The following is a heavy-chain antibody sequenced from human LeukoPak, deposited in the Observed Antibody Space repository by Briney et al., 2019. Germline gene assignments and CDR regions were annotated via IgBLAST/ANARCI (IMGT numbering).Heavy chain of an antibody. D-gene: IGHD4/OR15-4a*01. CDR3: ARHRRSRPHANYNGFDY. V-gene: IGHV5-51*01. Sequence: GESLKISCKGSGYSFANFWIGWVRQLPGKGLEWMGVIFPGDSTIKYSPSFRGQVTISVDKSTNTANLQWSSLRASDTATYYCARHRRSRPHANYNGFDYWGQGTLVLVSS. J-gene: IGHJ4*02. CDR1: GYSFANFW. CDR2: IFPGDSTI.